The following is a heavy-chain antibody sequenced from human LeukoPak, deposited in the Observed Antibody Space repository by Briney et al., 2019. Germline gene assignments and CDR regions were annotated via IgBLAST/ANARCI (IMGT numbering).Heavy chain of an antibody. Sequence: SETLSLTCTVSGGSVSSGSYYWGWIRQPPGRGWEGIGSIYYSGTTYNNPSLKTRVTISVDTSKNRFSLRLSSVTAADTAVYYWVTTYSGGWNDYWGQGTVLTVFS. CDR2: IYYSGTT. D-gene: IGHD6-19*01. CDR1: GGSVSSGSYY. CDR3: VTTYSGGWNDY. V-gene: IGHV4-39*01. J-gene: IGHJ4*02.